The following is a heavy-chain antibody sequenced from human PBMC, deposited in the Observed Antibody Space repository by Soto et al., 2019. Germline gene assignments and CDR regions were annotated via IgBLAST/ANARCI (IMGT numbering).Heavy chain of an antibody. CDR1: GFTFRIYY. CDR2: ISPTGVTR. CDR3: ARVSSELRTSQRYFDS. D-gene: IGHD6-6*01. Sequence: PGGSLRLSCATSGFTFRIYYFSWVRQAPCKGLEWVSGISPTGVTRYYADSVKGRFTTSRDNSGHTLFLILNSLRADDTAIYYFARVSSELRTSQRYFDSLGQGALVPVSP. V-gene: IGHV3-23*01. J-gene: IGHJ4*02.